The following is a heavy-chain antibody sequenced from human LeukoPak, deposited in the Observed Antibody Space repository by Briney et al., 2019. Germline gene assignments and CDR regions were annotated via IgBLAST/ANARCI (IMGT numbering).Heavy chain of an antibody. V-gene: IGHV3-30*18. CDR1: GFTFSSYG. CDR2: ISYDGSNK. Sequence: GGSLRLSCAASGFTFSSYGMHWVRQAPGKGLEWVAVISYDGSNKYYADSVKGRFTISRDNSKNTLYLQMNSLRAEDTAVYYCAKDFRRDGYHYWGQGTLVTVSS. CDR3: AKDFRRDGYHY. J-gene: IGHJ4*02. D-gene: IGHD5-24*01.